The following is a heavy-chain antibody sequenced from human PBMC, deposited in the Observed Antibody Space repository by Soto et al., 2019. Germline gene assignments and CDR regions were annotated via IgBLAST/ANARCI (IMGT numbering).Heavy chain of an antibody. D-gene: IGHD3-10*01. CDR3: ARDWGHYYGSGSFPSPHPSDI. V-gene: IGHV1-2*04. CDR1: GYTFTDYY. J-gene: IGHJ4*02. Sequence: QVQLVQSGAEVKKPGASVKVSCKASGYTFTDYYLHWVRQAPGQGLEWMGWINPNSGGTQYAQKFQGWVTMNSDTSIATAYMKLNRLTSDDTAVYYCARDWGHYYGSGSFPSPHPSDIWGQGTLVTVSS. CDR2: INPNSGGT.